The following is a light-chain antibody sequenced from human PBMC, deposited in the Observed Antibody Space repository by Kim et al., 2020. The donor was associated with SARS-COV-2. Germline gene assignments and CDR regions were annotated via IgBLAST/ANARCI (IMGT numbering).Light chain of an antibody. CDR1: TSDVGGYSS. V-gene: IGLV2-14*03. CDR3: SSYRGSTTLDV. J-gene: IGLJ1*01. Sequence: QSITISCTGTTSDVGGYSSVSWYQQHPDKAPNLIIYDVSNRPSGVSSRFSGSKSGNTASLTISGLRAEDEADYYCSSYRGSTTLDVFGTGTKVTVL. CDR2: DVS.